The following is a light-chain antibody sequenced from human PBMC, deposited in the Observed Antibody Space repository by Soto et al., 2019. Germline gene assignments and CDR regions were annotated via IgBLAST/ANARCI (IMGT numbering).Light chain of an antibody. CDR2: AVS. Sequence: QSALTQPASVSGSPGQSITISCSGTSSDVGGSNYVSWYQQHPGEAPKLMIYAVSYRPSGVSNRFSGSKSANTASLTISGLQAEDEADYFCSSYTSSAPGVLFGGGTKLTVL. CDR1: SSDVGGSNY. CDR3: SSYTSSAPGVL. J-gene: IGLJ2*01. V-gene: IGLV2-14*03.